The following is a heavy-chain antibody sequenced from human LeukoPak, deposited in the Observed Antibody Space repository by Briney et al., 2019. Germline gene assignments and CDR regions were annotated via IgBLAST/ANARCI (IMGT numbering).Heavy chain of an antibody. V-gene: IGHV3-7*01. J-gene: IGHJ4*02. CDR2: INLDGSQK. CDR3: AREGYYDSSGYLGVFDY. Sequence: GGSLRLSCAASGFTVFNYWVSWVRQAPGKGLEWVANINLDGSQKYYVDSLKGRFTISRDNSKNTLYLQMNSLRAEDTAVYYCAREGYYDSSGYLGVFDYWGQGTLVTVSS. CDR1: GFTVFNYW. D-gene: IGHD3-22*01.